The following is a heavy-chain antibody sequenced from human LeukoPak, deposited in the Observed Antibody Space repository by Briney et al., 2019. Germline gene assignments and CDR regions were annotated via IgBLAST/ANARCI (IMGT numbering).Heavy chain of an antibody. Sequence: GGSLRLSCAASGFTFSSYWMHWVRQAPGKGLVWVSRINNDGSSSSYADSVKGRFTISRDNAKNTLYLQMNSLRAEDTAVYYCVSSYCSGGSCYSASGYWGQGTLVTVSS. D-gene: IGHD2-15*01. CDR3: VSSYCSGGSCYSASGY. J-gene: IGHJ4*02. CDR2: INNDGSSS. V-gene: IGHV3-74*01. CDR1: GFTFSSYW.